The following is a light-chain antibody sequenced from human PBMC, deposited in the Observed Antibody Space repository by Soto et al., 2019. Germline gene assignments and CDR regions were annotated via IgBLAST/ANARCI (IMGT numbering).Light chain of an antibody. CDR3: MQALQTPRT. V-gene: IGKV2-28*01. CDR2: LGS. CDR1: QSLLHSNGYNY. Sequence: DIVMTQSPLSLPVTPGEPASISCRSSQSLLHSNGYNYLDWYLQKPGQSPQLLSYLGSNRDSGVPDRFSGRGSGTDFTLKISRVEAEDVGVYYCMQALQTPRTFGQGTKVELK. J-gene: IGKJ1*01.